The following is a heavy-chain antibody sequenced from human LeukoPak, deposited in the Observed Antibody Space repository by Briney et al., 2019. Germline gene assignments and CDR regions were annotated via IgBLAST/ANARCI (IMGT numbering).Heavy chain of an antibody. Sequence: PSETLSLTCTVSGGSISSSSYYWGWIRQPPGKGLEWIGSIYYSGSTYYNPSLKSRVTISVDTSKNQFSLKLSSVTAADTAVYYCARVRNIVVVPAAISYFDYWGQGTLVTVSP. D-gene: IGHD2-2*02. V-gene: IGHV4-39*01. CDR2: IYYSGST. CDR3: ARVRNIVVVPAAISYFDY. CDR1: GGSISSSSYY. J-gene: IGHJ4*02.